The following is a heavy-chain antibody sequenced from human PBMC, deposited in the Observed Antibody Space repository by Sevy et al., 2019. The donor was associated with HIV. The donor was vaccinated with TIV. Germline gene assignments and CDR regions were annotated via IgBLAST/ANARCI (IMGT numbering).Heavy chain of an antibody. J-gene: IGHJ6*02. D-gene: IGHD6-13*01. CDR1: GFTFSSYA. Sequence: GGSLRLSCAASGFTFSSYAMHWVRQAPGKGLEWVAVISYDGSNKYYADSVKGRFTISRDNAKNTLYLQMNSLRAEDTAVYYCARGPSAAADDYYYYGMDVWGQGTTVTVSS. CDR3: ARGPSAAADDYYYYGMDV. V-gene: IGHV3-30*04. CDR2: ISYDGSNK.